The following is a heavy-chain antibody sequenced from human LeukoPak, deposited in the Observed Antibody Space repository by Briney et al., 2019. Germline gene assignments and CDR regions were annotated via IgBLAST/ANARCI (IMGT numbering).Heavy chain of an antibody. CDR2: ITWDGGSI. Sequence: GGSLRLSCAASGFTSEDYTMHWVRQAPGKGLEWVSLITWDGGSIYYADSVKGRFTISRDNAKNSLYLQMNSLRAEDTAVYYCARGFYSSFDYWGQGTLVTVSS. V-gene: IGHV3-43*01. CDR1: GFTSEDYT. CDR3: ARGFYSSFDY. D-gene: IGHD5-18*01. J-gene: IGHJ4*02.